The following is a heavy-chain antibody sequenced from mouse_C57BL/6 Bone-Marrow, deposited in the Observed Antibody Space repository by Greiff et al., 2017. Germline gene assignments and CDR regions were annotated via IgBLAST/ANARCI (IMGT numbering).Heavy chain of an antibody. CDR3: TTWVDFDF. V-gene: IGHV14-1*01. Sequence: VQLQQSGAELVRPGASVKLSCTASGFNIKDYYMHWVKQRPEQGLEWIGRIDPEDGDTEYAPKFQGKANMTADTSSNTAYLQLSSLASEDTAVYYCTTWVDFDFWGQGTTLTVSS. J-gene: IGHJ2*01. D-gene: IGHD1-1*01. CDR2: IDPEDGDT. CDR1: GFNIKDYY.